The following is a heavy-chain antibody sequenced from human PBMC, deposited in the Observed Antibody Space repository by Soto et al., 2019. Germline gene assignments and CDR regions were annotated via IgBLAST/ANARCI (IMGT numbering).Heavy chain of an antibody. D-gene: IGHD2-2*01. CDR1: GFTFSDYA. CDR3: VRVVGIDVKKYFVP. V-gene: IGHV3-23*01. J-gene: IGHJ5*02. Sequence: EVQLLESGGGLVQPGGSLRLSCAASGFTFSDYAISWVRLAPGRGLEWVSAISDSADNIYYADSVKGRFTISRDNSKNTLDLQMNCLGADDTAVYYCVRVVGIDVKKYFVPWGQGTQVTVSS. CDR2: ISDSADNI.